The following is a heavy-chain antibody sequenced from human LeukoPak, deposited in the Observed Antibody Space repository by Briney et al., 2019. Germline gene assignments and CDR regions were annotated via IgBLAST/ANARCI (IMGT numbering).Heavy chain of an antibody. V-gene: IGHV3-66*01. CDR1: LFTPCSNY. J-gene: IGHJ3*02. D-gene: IGHD3-22*01. CDR2: IYNSGNT. Sequence: PGGTLSLSRAASLFTPCSNYMGWVCQAPGRGEGWVSVIYNSGNTYYADSLKGRFTISRDNSKNTLYLQMNSLRAEDTAVYYCARDDSSKAFDIWGQGTMVTVSS. CDR3: ARDDSSKAFDI.